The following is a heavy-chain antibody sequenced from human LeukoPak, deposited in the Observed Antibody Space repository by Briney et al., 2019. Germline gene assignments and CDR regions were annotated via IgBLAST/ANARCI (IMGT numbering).Heavy chain of an antibody. V-gene: IGHV4-4*07. CDR2: IYTSGST. Sequence: SETLSLTCTVSGGSISSYYWSWIRQPAGKGLEWIGRIYTSGSTNYNPSLRSRVTMSVDTSKNQFSLKLSSVTAADTAVYYCARHGITGDAHWYFDLWGRGTLVTVSS. D-gene: IGHD7-27*01. CDR1: GGSISSYY. CDR3: ARHGITGDAHWYFDL. J-gene: IGHJ2*01.